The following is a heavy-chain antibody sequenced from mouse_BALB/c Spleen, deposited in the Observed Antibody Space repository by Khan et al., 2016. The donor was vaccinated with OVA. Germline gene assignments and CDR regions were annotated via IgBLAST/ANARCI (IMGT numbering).Heavy chain of an antibody. CDR1: GFSLTSYG. J-gene: IGHJ3*01. V-gene: IGHV2-9*02. D-gene: IGHD1-2*01. Sequence: VKLVESGPGLVAPSQSLSITCTVSGFSLTSYGVHWVRQPPGKGLEWLGIIWAGGSTNSYSALMSSLSISKDNSKSQVFLKMNKLQTDDTAMYYCARDTTATPYWGQGTLVTVSA. CDR2: IWAGGST. CDR3: ARDTTATPY.